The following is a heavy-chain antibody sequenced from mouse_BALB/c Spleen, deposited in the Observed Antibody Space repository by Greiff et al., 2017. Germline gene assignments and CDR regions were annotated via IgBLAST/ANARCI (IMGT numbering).Heavy chain of an antibody. Sequence: VQLQESGAELMKPGASVKISCKATGYTFSSYWIEWVKQRPGHGLEWIGEILPGSGSTNYNEKFKGKATFTADTSSNTAYMQLSSLTSEDSAVYYCAGKGNYYGYDYFDYWGQGTTLTVSS. CDR1: GYTFSSYW. D-gene: IGHD2-2*01. J-gene: IGHJ2*01. CDR2: ILPGSGST. V-gene: IGHV1-9*01. CDR3: AGKGNYYGYDYFDY.